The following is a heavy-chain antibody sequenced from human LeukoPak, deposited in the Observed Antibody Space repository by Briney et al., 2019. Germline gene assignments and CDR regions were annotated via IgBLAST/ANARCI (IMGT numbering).Heavy chain of an antibody. J-gene: IGHJ4*02. CDR2: VYYSGST. V-gene: IGHV4-59*01. Sequence: SETLSLTCTVSGGSISNYYWSWIRQPPGKGLEWIGYVYYSGSTNYNPSLKSRVTISVDTSKNQFSLRLSSVTAADTAVYYCARERRDGYKVCFDYWGQGTLVTVSS. D-gene: IGHD5-24*01. CDR1: GGSISNYY. CDR3: ARERRDGYKVCFDY.